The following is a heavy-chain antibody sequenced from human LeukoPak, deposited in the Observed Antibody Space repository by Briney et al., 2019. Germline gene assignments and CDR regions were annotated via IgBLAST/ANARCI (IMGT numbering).Heavy chain of an antibody. CDR3: ARGMETDY. D-gene: IGHD2-8*01. V-gene: IGHV1-18*01. J-gene: IGHJ4*02. Sequence: ASVKVSCKASGYTFSNYAINWVRQAPGQGLEWMGWISTYNGNTNYAQKLQDRVTMTTDTSTSTAYMELRSLRSDDTAMYYCARGMETDYWGQGTLVTVSS. CDR1: GYTFSNYA. CDR2: ISTYNGNT.